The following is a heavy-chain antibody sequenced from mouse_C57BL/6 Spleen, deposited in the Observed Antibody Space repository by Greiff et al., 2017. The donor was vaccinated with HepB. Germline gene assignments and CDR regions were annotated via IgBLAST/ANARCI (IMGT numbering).Heavy chain of an antibody. CDR3: ARDRGYGHFAY. D-gene: IGHD2-10*02. V-gene: IGHV3-1*01. J-gene: IGHJ3*01. CDR2: ISYSGST. CDR1: GYSITSGYD. Sequence: EVQLQQSGPGMVKPSQSLSLTCTVTGYSITSGYDWHWIRHFPGNKLEWMGYISYSGSTNYNPSLKSRISITHDTSKNHFFLKLNSVTTEDTATYYCARDRGYGHFAYWGQGTLVTVSA.